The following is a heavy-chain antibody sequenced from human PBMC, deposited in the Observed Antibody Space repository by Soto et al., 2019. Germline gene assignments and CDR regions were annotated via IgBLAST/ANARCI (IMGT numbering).Heavy chain of an antibody. CDR1: GGSVSSGSYY. Sequence: SETLSLTCTVSGGSVSSGSYYWSWIRQPPGKGLEWIGYIYYSGSTNYNPSLKSRVTISVDTSKNQFSLKLSSVTAADTAVYYCAGDRRRSSSSSEDYYYYGMDVWGQGTTVTVSS. V-gene: IGHV4-61*01. CDR2: IYYSGST. D-gene: IGHD6-6*01. J-gene: IGHJ6*02. CDR3: AGDRRRSSSSSEDYYYYGMDV.